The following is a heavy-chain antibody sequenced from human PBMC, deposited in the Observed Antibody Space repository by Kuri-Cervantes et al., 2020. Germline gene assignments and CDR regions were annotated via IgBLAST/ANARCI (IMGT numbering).Heavy chain of an antibody. V-gene: IGHV1-18*01. Sequence: ASVKVSCKASGYTFTSYGISWVRQAPGQGLEWMGWISAYNGNTNYAQKLQGRVTMTTDTSTSTAYMELRSLRSDDTAVYYCARGIDTAMVGPTFGMDVWGQGTTVTVSS. J-gene: IGHJ6*02. CDR2: ISAYNGNT. D-gene: IGHD5-18*01. CDR3: ARGIDTAMVGPTFGMDV. CDR1: GYTFTSYG.